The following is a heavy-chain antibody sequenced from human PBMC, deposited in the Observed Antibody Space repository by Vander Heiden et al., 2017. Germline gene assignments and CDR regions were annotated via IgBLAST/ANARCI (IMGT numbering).Heavy chain of an antibody. CDR3: ARHSSWYGPLFDY. Sequence: QLQLQESGPGLVKPSETLSLTCTVSGGSISCSRYYWGWIRQPPGKGLEWIGSINYSGSTYYNPSIKSRVTITVDTSKNQFSLKLSSVTAADTAVYYCARHSSWYGPLFDYWGQGTLVTVSS. CDR2: INYSGST. D-gene: IGHD6-13*01. CDR1: GGSISCSRYY. J-gene: IGHJ4*02. V-gene: IGHV4-39*01.